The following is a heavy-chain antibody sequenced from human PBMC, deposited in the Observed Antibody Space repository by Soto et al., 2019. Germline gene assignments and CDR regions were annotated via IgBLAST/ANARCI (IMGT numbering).Heavy chain of an antibody. D-gene: IGHD2-2*02. J-gene: IGHJ6*01. V-gene: IGHV3-7*03. CDR2: IKPDGSEV. CDR1: GFIFSSSW. Sequence: GGSLRLSCAASGFIFSSSWMTWVRQAPGKGLEWVANIKPDGSEVYYADSMKGRFTISRDNARNSLYLQMSSLRAEDTAAYYCARESLLKSIPIYRYFYYAMDVWGQGTTVTVSS. CDR3: ARESLLKSIPIYRYFYYAMDV.